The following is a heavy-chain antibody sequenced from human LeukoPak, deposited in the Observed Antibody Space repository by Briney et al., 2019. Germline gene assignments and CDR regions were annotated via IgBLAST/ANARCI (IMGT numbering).Heavy chain of an antibody. CDR2: IYYSGST. CDR3: ARVIHEYYYYMDV. J-gene: IGHJ6*03. D-gene: IGHD3-16*02. V-gene: IGHV4-59*01. Sequence: SETLSLTCTVAGGSISSYYWSWVRQPPGKGLEWLGYIYYSGSTNSIPSLKSRVTISVDTSKNQFSLKLSSVTAADTAVYYCARVIHEYYYYMDVWGKGTTVTVSS. CDR1: GGSISSYY.